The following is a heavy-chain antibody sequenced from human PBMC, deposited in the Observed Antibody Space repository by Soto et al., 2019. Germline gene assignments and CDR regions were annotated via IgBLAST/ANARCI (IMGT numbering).Heavy chain of an antibody. CDR1: RGTFSNYA. D-gene: IGHD6-19*01. CDR3: AQTLGLAVAGPGRFDL. Sequence: QVQLVQSGAEVKKPGSTMKVSCKASRGTFSNYAISWVRQAPGQGLEWMGGITPIFGTANYAQKFQGRVTITADESMSTAYMELSRLRSEDTAVYYCAQTLGLAVAGPGRFDLWGRGTLVTVSS. CDR2: ITPIFGTA. J-gene: IGHJ2*01. V-gene: IGHV1-69*12.